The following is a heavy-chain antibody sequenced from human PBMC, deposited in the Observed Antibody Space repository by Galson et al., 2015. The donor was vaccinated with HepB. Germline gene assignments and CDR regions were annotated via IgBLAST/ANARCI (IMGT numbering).Heavy chain of an antibody. CDR1: GGTFSRYT. V-gene: IGHV1-69*13. CDR2: ITPLFGTA. CDR3: ARADGYSGSGPLDY. J-gene: IGHJ4*02. D-gene: IGHD5-12*01. Sequence: SVKVSCKASGGTFSRYTISWVRQAPGQGLEWMGGITPLFGTAKYAQNFQGRVTITADESTSTAYMELRSLRSDDTAVYYCARADGYSGSGPLDYWGQGTLVTVSS.